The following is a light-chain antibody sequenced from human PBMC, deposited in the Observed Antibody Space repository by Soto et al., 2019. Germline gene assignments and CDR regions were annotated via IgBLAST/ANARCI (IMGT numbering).Light chain of an antibody. CDR2: GAS. V-gene: IGKV3-20*01. CDR3: QQYGRSPRT. CDR1: QSVSSSY. J-gene: IGKJ5*01. Sequence: EIVLTQSPGTLSLSPGERATLSCRASQSVSSSYLAWYQQKPGQAPRLLIYGASSSATGIPDRFSGSGSGTDFTLTITRLEPEDVAVFYCQQYGRSPRTFGQGTRLQIK.